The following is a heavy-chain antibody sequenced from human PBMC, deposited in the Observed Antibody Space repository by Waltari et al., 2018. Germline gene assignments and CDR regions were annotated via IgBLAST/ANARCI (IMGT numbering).Heavy chain of an antibody. V-gene: IGHV3-23*01. D-gene: IGHD2-2*01. Sequence: EVQLLESGGGLVQPGGSLRLSCAASGFTFSPHAIRWVRQAPGKGLEWVSVISGSGGTTYYADSVKGRFTISRDNSKNTLYLQMNSLRAEDTAIYYCAKRVAVPGSTYYFAYWGQGTLVTVSS. CDR1: GFTFSPHA. J-gene: IGHJ4*02. CDR2: ISGSGGTT. CDR3: AKRVAVPGSTYYFAY.